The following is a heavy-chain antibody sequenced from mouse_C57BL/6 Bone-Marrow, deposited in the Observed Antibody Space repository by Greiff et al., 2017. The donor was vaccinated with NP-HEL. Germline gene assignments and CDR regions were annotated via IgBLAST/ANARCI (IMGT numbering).Heavy chain of an antibody. CDR2: IDPEDGET. CDR3: ARCGYYRAWVAY. CDR1: GFNITDYY. J-gene: IGHJ3*01. Sequence: VQLQQSGAELVKPGASVKLSCTASGFNITDYYMHWVKQRTEQGLEWIGRIDPEDGETKYAPKFQGKATITADTSSNTAYLQLSSLTSGNTAVYYCARCGYYRAWVAYWGQGTLVTVSA. D-gene: IGHD2-3*01. V-gene: IGHV14-2*01.